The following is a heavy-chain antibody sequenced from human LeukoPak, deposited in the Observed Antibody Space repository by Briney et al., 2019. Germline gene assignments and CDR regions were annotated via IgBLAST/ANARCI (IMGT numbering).Heavy chain of an antibody. CDR1: GYTFTSYD. J-gene: IGHJ4*02. Sequence: ASVKASCEASGYTFTSYDINWVRQATGQGLEWMGWMNPNSGNTGYAQKFQGRVTMTRNTSISTAYMELSSLRSEDTAVYYCARDYYDSSGYYSGEDYWGQGTLVTVSS. CDR2: MNPNSGNT. V-gene: IGHV1-8*01. CDR3: ARDYYDSSGYYSGEDY. D-gene: IGHD3-22*01.